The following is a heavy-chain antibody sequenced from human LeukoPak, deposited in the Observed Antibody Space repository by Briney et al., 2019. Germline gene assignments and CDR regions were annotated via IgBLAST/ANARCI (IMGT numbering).Heavy chain of an antibody. CDR1: GFTVSSNY. V-gene: IGHV3-23*01. CDR3: AKRIVVVTGPTDRTEYFDY. Sequence: PGGSLRLSCAASGFTVSSNYMSWVRQAPGKGLEWVSAISGSGGSTYYADSVKGRFTISRDNSKNTLYLQMNSLRAEDTAVYYCAKRIVVVTGPTDRTEYFDYWGQGTLVTVSS. J-gene: IGHJ4*02. CDR2: ISGSGGST. D-gene: IGHD2-21*02.